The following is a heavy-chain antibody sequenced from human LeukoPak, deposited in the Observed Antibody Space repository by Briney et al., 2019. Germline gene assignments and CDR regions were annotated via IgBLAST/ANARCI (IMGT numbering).Heavy chain of an antibody. V-gene: IGHV3-21*01. CDR2: ISSSGLYI. D-gene: IGHD3-10*02. CDR1: GFTSSTYT. J-gene: IGHJ6*04. CDR3: AELGITMIGGV. Sequence: EGSLRLSCEVSGFTSSTYTMNWVRQAPGKGLEWVSSISSSGLYIYYADSVKGRFTISRDNAKNSLYLQMNSLRAEDTAVYYCAELGITMIGGVWGKGTTVTISS.